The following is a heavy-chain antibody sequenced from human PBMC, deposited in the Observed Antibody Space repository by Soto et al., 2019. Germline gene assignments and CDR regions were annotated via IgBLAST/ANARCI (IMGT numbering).Heavy chain of an antibody. J-gene: IGHJ5*02. CDR1: GGSISSGGYY. D-gene: IGHD2-15*01. Sequence: QVQLQESGPGLVKPSQTLSLTCTVSGGSISSGGYYWSWIRQHPGKGLEWIGYIYYSGSTYYNPSPKSRVTISVDTSKNQFSRKLSSVTAADTAVYYCARECGGSCYSRWFDPWGQGTLVTVSS. CDR2: IYYSGST. V-gene: IGHV4-31*03. CDR3: ARECGGSCYSRWFDP.